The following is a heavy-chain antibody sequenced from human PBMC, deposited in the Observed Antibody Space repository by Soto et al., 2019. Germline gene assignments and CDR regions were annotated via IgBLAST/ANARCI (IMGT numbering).Heavy chain of an antibody. Sequence: QVQLVESGGGVVQPGRSLRLSCAASGFTFSSYAMHWVRQAPGKGLEWVAVISYDGSNKYYADSVKGRFTISRDNSKNTLYLQMNSLRAEDTAVYYCARGYDILTDQYDYWGQGTLVTVSS. J-gene: IGHJ4*02. CDR2: ISYDGSNK. CDR3: ARGYDILTDQYDY. D-gene: IGHD3-9*01. CDR1: GFTFSSYA. V-gene: IGHV3-30-3*01.